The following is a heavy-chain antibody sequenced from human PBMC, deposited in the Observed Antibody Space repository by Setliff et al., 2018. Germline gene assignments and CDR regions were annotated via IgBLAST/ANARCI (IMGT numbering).Heavy chain of an antibody. V-gene: IGHV1-18*01. CDR3: ARDRKSSPEHYYFDY. Sequence: ASVKVSCKTSGYTFNDYGISWVRQAPGQGLEWMAWVSDNNGNTNYAKSFQGRVTMNTDTSTSTAYMELGSLTSDDTAVYYCARDRKSSPEHYYFDYWGQGTLVTVS. CDR2: VSDNNGNT. J-gene: IGHJ4*02. CDR1: GYTFNDYG.